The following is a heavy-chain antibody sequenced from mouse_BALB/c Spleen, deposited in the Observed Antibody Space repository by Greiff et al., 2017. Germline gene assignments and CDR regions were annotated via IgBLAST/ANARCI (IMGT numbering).Heavy chain of an antibody. V-gene: IGHV2-9*02. CDR1: GFSLTSYG. CDR2: LWAGGST. J-gene: IGHJ4*01. Sequence: VHLVESGPGLVAPSQSLSITCTVSGFSLTSYGVHWVRQPPGKGLEWLGVLWAGGSTNYNSALMSRLSISKDNSKSQVFLKMNSLQTDDTAMYYCARGPSPYYYAMDYWGQGTSVTVSS. CDR3: ARGPSPYYYAMDY.